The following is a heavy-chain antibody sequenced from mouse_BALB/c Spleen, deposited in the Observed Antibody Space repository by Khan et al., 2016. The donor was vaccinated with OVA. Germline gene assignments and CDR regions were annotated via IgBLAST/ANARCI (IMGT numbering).Heavy chain of an antibody. CDR1: GYTFTSYW. J-gene: IGHJ3*01. CDR3: ANHGSSSAWLTY. CDR2: IIPSTGYT. Sequence: QVQLKQSGAELAKPGASVKMSCTASGYTFTSYWMHWVKQRPGQGLEWIGYIIPSTGYTEYNQRIKDKATLTADKSSSTAYMPQSTLTSEESAVYYCANHGSSSAWLTYWGQGTLVTVSA. V-gene: IGHV1-7*01. D-gene: IGHD1-1*01.